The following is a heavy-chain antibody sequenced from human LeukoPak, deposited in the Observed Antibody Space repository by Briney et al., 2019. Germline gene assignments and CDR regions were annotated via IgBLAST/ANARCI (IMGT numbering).Heavy chain of an antibody. Sequence: GGSLRLSCAASGFTFSSYSMNWVRQAPGKGLVWVSRIASDGNNRDYADSVKGRFTISRDNAKNTLYLQMNSLRAEDTAVYYCARGRPHGNDYWGQGTLVTVSS. J-gene: IGHJ4*02. CDR1: GFTFSSYS. V-gene: IGHV3-74*01. CDR3: ARGRPHGNDY. D-gene: IGHD4-23*01. CDR2: IASDGNNR.